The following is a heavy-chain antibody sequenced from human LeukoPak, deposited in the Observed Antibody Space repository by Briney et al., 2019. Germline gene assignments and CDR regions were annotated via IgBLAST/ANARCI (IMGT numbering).Heavy chain of an antibody. CDR2: MYHSGST. Sequence: KPSETLSFTCAVSAYSISRGRYWGWIRQPPGKGLEWVGSMYHSGSTYYNPSLKSRVTISVDTSKNQFSLNLRSVTAADTAVYYCAKDTCSGGSCYWPFDYWGQGTLVTVSS. J-gene: IGHJ4*02. CDR3: AKDTCSGGSCYWPFDY. V-gene: IGHV4-38-2*02. CDR1: AYSISRGRY. D-gene: IGHD2-15*01.